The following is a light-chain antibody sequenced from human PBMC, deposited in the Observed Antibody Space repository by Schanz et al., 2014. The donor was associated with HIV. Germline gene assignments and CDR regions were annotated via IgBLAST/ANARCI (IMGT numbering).Light chain of an antibody. V-gene: IGLV1-40*01. Sequence: QSVLTQPPSLSGAPGQWVTVSCSGGSSNIGAGYDVHWYQQLPGTAPKLLIYGNSNRPSGVPDRFSGSKSGTSASLAISGLQSEDEADFYCAAWDDSLKGWVFGGGTQLTVL. CDR3: AAWDDSLKGWV. CDR2: GNS. CDR1: SSNIGAGYD. J-gene: IGLJ3*02.